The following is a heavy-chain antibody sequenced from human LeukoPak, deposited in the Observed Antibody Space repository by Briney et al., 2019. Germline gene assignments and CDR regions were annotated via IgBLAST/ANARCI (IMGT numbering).Heavy chain of an antibody. CDR1: GFTFTSSA. CDR3: AASYYDSSGYLYFDY. Sequence: TSVKVSCKASGFTFTSSAVQWVRQARGQRLEGIGWIVVGSGNTNYAQKFQERVTITRDMSTSTAYMELSSLRSEDTAVYYCAASYYDSSGYLYFDYWGQGTLVTVSS. J-gene: IGHJ4*02. CDR2: IVVGSGNT. D-gene: IGHD3-22*01. V-gene: IGHV1-58*01.